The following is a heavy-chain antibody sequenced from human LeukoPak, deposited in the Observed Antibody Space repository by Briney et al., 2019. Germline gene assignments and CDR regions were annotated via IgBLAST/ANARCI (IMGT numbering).Heavy chain of an antibody. V-gene: IGHV3-11*01. CDR2: ISGSGGTI. CDR3: ARDCSSTSCPKGSLAFDI. CDR1: GFTFSDYY. J-gene: IGHJ3*02. Sequence: PGGSLRLSCAASGFTFSDYYMSWIRQAPGRGLGWASYISGSGGTISYADSVKGRFTISRDNARNSLYLQMNSLRAEDTAVYYCARDCSSTSCPKGSLAFDIWGQGTVVTVSS. D-gene: IGHD2-2*01.